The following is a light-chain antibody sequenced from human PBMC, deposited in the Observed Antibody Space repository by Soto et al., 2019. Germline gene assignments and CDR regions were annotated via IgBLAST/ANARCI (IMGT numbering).Light chain of an antibody. CDR2: DAS. V-gene: IGKV3-20*01. CDR1: QSVSNY. Sequence: EIVLTQSPATLSLSPGERATLSCRASQSVSNYLAWFQQKPGQAPRLLIYDASNRATGIPSRFSGSGSGTEFTLTISRLEPEDFAVYYCQQYGSSPTFGQGTRLEIK. CDR3: QQYGSSPT. J-gene: IGKJ5*01.